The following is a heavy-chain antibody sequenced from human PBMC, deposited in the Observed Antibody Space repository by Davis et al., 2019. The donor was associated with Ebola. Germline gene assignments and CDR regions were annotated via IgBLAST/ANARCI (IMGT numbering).Heavy chain of an antibody. D-gene: IGHD1-26*01. CDR1: GFTFSNLA. CDR3: AKHPHIGSYFFDY. Sequence: GGSLRLSCAASGFTFSNLAMSWVRQAPGKGLEWISSISENGGRTNYADSVMARFTISRDNSNNTLYLHMSSLRAEDTAIYYCAKHPHIGSYFFDYWGHGTLVTVSS. CDR2: ISENGGRT. J-gene: IGHJ4*01. V-gene: IGHV3-23*01.